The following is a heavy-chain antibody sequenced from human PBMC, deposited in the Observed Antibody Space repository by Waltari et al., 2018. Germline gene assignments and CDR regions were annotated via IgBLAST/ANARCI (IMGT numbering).Heavy chain of an antibody. Sequence: QVQLVQSGAEVKKPGASVKVSCKASGYTFTSYDINWVRQATGQGLEWMGWMNHNSGNTGYAQKCQGRVTMTRNTSISTAYMERSSLRSEDTAVYYCARVRRNKYSYGSNWFDPWGQGTLVTVSS. D-gene: IGHD5-18*01. CDR1: GYTFTSYD. CDR3: ARVRRNKYSYGSNWFDP. J-gene: IGHJ5*02. V-gene: IGHV1-8*01. CDR2: MNHNSGNT.